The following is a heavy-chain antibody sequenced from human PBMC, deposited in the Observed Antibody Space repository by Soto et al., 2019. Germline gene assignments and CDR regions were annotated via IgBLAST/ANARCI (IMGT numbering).Heavy chain of an antibody. D-gene: IGHD2-2*01. CDR2: IYHSGST. CDR1: GGSISSGGYS. CDR3: ARGILGYFSSTSCYGSYYYYYYGMDV. J-gene: IGHJ6*02. V-gene: IGHV4-30-2*01. Sequence: SETLSLTCAVSGGSISSGGYSWSWIRQPPGKGLEWIGYIYHSGSTYYNPSLKSRVTISVDRSKNQFSLKLSSVTAADTAVYYCARGILGYFSSTSCYGSYYYYYYGMDVWGQGTTVTVSS.